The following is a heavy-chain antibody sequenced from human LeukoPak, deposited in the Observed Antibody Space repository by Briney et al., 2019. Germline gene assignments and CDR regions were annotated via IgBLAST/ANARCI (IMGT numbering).Heavy chain of an antibody. D-gene: IGHD3-9*01. V-gene: IGHV3-30*04. J-gene: IGHJ4*02. CDR2: ISYDGSHK. Sequence: GGSLRLSCAASAFTFSRYAMHWVRQAPGKGLECVTLISYDGSHKDYADSVKGRFTISRDNSKNTLYLQMNSLRAEDTAVYYCARTYYDILTGYNPYFDYWGQGILVTVSS. CDR1: AFTFSRYA. CDR3: ARTYYDILTGYNPYFDY.